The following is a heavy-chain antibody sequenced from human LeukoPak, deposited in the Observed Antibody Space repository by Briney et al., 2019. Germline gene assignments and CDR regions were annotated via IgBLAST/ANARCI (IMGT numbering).Heavy chain of an antibody. Sequence: ASVKVSCTASGYTFTSYGISWVRQAPGQGLEWMGWISAYNGNTNYAQKLQGRVTMTTDTSTSTAYMELRSLRSDDTAVYYCARRPAHDYYDSSGYIDYWGQGTLVTVSS. CDR3: ARRPAHDYYDSSGYIDY. CDR2: ISAYNGNT. CDR1: GYTFTSYG. D-gene: IGHD3-22*01. J-gene: IGHJ4*02. V-gene: IGHV1-18*01.